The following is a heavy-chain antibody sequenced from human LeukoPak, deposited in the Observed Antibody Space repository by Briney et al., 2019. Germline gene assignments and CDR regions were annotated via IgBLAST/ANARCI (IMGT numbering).Heavy chain of an antibody. CDR1: GGSISSSSYY. CDR2: IYYSGST. J-gene: IGHJ6*02. CDR3: ARRYYDFWSGYLYMDV. V-gene: IGHV4-39*01. Sequence: SETLSLTCTVSGGSISSSSYYWGWIRQPPGKGLEWIGSIYYSGSTYYNPSLKSRVTISVDTSKNQFSLKLSSVTAADTAVYYCARRYYDFWSGYLYMDVWGQGTTVTASS. D-gene: IGHD3-3*01.